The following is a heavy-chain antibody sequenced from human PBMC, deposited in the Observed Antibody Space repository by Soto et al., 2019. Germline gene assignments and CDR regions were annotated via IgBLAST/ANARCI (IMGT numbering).Heavy chain of an antibody. CDR3: ARDFGVQELDY. D-gene: IGHD3-3*01. J-gene: IGHJ4*02. CDR2: INQDGSEK. CDR1: GFTFSSFW. V-gene: IGHV3-7*01. Sequence: GGSLRLSCAASGFTFSSFWITWVRQAPGKGLEWVANINQDGSEKHYVDSVKGRFTLSRDNAENSVYLQMNSLRADDTAVYYCARDFGVQELDYWGQGTLVTVS.